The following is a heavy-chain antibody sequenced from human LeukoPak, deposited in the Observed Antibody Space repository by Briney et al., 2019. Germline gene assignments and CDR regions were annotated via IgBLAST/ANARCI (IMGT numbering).Heavy chain of an antibody. CDR1: GFSISSHW. V-gene: IGHV3-7*01. CDR2: LKEDVSAR. D-gene: IGHD6-6*01. Sequence: GGSLRLSCVASGFSISSHWMSWVRQAPGKGLEWVASLKEDVSARNLVDSVKGRFTISRDNAKNSLYLQMNSLRAEDTAVYYCARGIAARLGDAFDIWGQGTMVTVSS. J-gene: IGHJ3*02. CDR3: ARGIAARLGDAFDI.